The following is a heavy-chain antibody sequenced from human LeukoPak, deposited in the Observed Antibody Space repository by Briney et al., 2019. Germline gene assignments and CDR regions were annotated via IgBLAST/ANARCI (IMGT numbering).Heavy chain of an antibody. CDR3: AKSLLTPGVATTPST. CDR1: GFTFSRYW. V-gene: IGHV3-74*01. J-gene: IGHJ5*02. Sequence: GGSLRLSCEASGFTFSRYWMHWVRQAPGKGLVWVSRINSDGSRTTYADSVKGRFTISRDNSKNTLYLQMNSLRAEDTAVYYCAKSLLTPGVATTPSTWGQGTLVTVSS. CDR2: INSDGSRT. D-gene: IGHD2-15*01.